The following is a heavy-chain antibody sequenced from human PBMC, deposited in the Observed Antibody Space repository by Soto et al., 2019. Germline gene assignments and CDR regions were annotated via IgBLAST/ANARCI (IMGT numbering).Heavy chain of an antibody. D-gene: IGHD3-10*01. V-gene: IGHV4-38-2*01. Sequence: AETLSLTCALSVASIIGIYHRACPRQPPGRSLEWIASIFHTGTTYYTPSLKSLATVSVDTTTNQFPLRLSSVTAADSAGYYFARPDNVDHYPHCGQGTLVTVSS. CDR2: IFHTGTT. CDR1: VASIIGIYH. J-gene: IGHJ4*02. CDR3: ARPDNVDHYPH.